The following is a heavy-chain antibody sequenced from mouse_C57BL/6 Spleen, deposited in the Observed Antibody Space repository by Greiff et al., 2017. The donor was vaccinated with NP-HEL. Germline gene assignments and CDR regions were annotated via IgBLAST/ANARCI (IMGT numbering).Heavy chain of an antibody. CDR3: ARWDYDVAY. CDR1: GFTFTDYY. Sequence: EVQRVESGGGLVQPGGSLSLSCAASGFTFTDYYMSWVRQPPGKALEWLGFIRNKANGYTTEYSASVKGRFTISRDNSQSILYLQMNALRAEDSATYYCARWDYDVAYWGQGTLVTVSA. D-gene: IGHD2-4*01. CDR2: IRNKANGYTT. V-gene: IGHV7-3*01. J-gene: IGHJ3*01.